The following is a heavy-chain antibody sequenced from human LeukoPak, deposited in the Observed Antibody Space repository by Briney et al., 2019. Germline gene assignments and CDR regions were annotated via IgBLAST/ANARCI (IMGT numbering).Heavy chain of an antibody. CDR2: INSAGST. V-gene: IGHV3-23*01. D-gene: IGHD4-17*01. CDR1: GFTFSSYA. J-gene: IGHJ4*02. CDR3: AKDQNTVATAPFDY. Sequence: GGSLRLSCAASGFTFSSYAMSWVRQAPGKGLEWVSAINSAGSTYYGDSVRGRLTISRDNSKNVLYLQMNSLRAGDTALYYCAKDQNTVATAPFDYWGQGTLVTVSS.